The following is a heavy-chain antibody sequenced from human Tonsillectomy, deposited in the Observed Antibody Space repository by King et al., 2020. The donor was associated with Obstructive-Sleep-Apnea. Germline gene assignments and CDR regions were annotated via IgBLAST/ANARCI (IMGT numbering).Heavy chain of an antibody. J-gene: IGHJ4*02. CDR1: GGSISSGDYH. CDR2: IYYSGST. D-gene: IGHD3-10*01. V-gene: IGHV4-30-4*01. Sequence: QLQESGPGLVKPSQTLSLTCTVSGGSISSGDYHWSWIRQPPGKGLEWIGYIYYSGSTYYNPSLKSRVTISVETSKNQFSLKLSSVTAADTAVYYCAREYGRNRDFIWFEGGGHFDYWGQGTLVTVSS. CDR3: AREYGRNRDFIWFEGGGHFDY.